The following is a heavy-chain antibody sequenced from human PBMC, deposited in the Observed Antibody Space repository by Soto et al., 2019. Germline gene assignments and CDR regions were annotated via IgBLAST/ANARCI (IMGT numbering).Heavy chain of an antibody. Sequence: QVQLVQSGAEVKKPGSSVKVSCKASGGTFSSYAIXXXXQXXXQGLEWMGGIIPIFGTANYAQKFQGRVTITADESTSTAYMELSSLRSEDTAVYYCARDGXYDSXXYXXXXNWFDPWGQGTLVTVSS. V-gene: IGHV1-69*01. CDR2: IIPIFGTA. D-gene: IGHD3-22*01. CDR1: GGTFSSYA. J-gene: IGHJ5*02. CDR3: ARDGXYDSXXYXXXXNWFDP.